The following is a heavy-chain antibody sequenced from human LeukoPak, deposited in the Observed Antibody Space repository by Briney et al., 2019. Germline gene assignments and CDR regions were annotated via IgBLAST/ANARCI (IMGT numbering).Heavy chain of an antibody. CDR2: IYPRDSRT. CDR3: ARHLSDITSSPNY. J-gene: IGHJ4*02. CDR1: GYSFTSYW. D-gene: IGHD2-2*01. Sequence: GESLKISCQGSGYSFTSYWIGWVRQMPGKGLEWMGVIYPRDSRTTYSPSFQDQVTISADKSISTAYLQWTSLKASDTAMYYCARHLSDITSSPNYWGPGTLVTVSS. V-gene: IGHV5-51*01.